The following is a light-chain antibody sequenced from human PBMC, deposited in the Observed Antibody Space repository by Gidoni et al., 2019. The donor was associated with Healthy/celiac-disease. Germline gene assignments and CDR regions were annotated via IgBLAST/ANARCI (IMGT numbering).Light chain of an antibody. CDR1: QSISSY. CDR3: QQSYSTPPT. J-gene: IGKJ4*01. CDR2: AAS. V-gene: IGKV1-39*01. Sequence: DIQMTQAPSSLSASVGDRVTITCRASQSISSYLNWYQQKPGTAPKLLIYAASSLQSGVPSRSSGIGSGTDFTLTISSLQPEDFATYSCQQSYSTPPTFGGGTKVEIK.